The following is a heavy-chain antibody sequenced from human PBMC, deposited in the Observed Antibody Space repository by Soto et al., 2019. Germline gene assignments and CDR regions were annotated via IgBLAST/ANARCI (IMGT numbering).Heavy chain of an antibody. Sequence: HPGGSLRLSCAASGFTFSGSAMHWVRQASGKGLEWVGRIRSKANSYATAYAASVKGRFTISRDDSKNTAYLQMNSLKTEDTAVYYCTTDYDFWSGYWSHYYGMDVWGQGTTVTVSS. V-gene: IGHV3-73*01. CDR1: GFTFSGSA. J-gene: IGHJ6*02. D-gene: IGHD3-3*01. CDR3: TTDYDFWSGYWSHYYGMDV. CDR2: IRSKANSYAT.